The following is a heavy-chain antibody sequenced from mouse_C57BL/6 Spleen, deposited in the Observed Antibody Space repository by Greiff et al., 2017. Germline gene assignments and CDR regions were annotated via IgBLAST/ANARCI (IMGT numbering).Heavy chain of an antibody. CDR3: ARYFDV. CDR2: IAPSDSYT. CDR1: GYTFTSYW. V-gene: IGHV1-50*01. Sequence: QVQLQQPGAELVKPGASVKLSCKASGYTFTSYWMQWVKQRPGQGLEWIGEIAPSDSYTNYNQKFKGKATLTVDTSSSTAYMQLSSLTSEDSAVYYCARYFDVWGTGTTVTVSS. J-gene: IGHJ1*03.